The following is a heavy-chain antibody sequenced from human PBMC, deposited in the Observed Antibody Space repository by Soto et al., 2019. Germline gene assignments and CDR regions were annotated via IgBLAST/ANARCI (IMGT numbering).Heavy chain of an antibody. D-gene: IGHD2-21*02. V-gene: IGHV4-30-2*01. CDR2: IYHSGST. J-gene: IGHJ4*02. CDR3: ALGYGGNSGYFDY. CDR1: GGSISSGGYS. Sequence: QLQLQESGSGLVKPSQTLSLTCAVSGGSISSGGYSWSWIRQPPGKGLEWIGYIYHSGSTYYNPSLKSRVXXSXDXXKNQFSLKLSSVTAADTAVYYCALGYGGNSGYFDYWGQGTLVTVSS.